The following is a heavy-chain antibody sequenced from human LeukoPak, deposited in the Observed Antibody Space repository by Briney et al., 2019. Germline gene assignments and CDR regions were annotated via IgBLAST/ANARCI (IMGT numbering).Heavy chain of an antibody. CDR3: GRGGYYDSSGYYYEDAFDI. CDR2: VYYSGST. CDR1: GGSISSYY. V-gene: IGHV4-59*01. D-gene: IGHD3-22*01. Sequence: KASETLSLTCTISGGSISSYYWSWIRQPPGKGLEWIGYVYYSGSTDYNPSLKSRVTISVDTSKNQFSLKLSSVTATDTAVYYCGRGGYYDSSGYYYEDAFDIWGQGTMVTVSS. J-gene: IGHJ3*02.